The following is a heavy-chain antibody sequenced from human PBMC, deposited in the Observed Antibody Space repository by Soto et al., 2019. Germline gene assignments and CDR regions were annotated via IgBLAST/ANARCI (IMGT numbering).Heavy chain of an antibody. J-gene: IGHJ6*02. D-gene: IGHD5-12*01. Sequence: QVQVVQSGVEVRRPRSSVKVSCKASGDTFKNCVISWVRQAPGQGLEWMGGIIPLFGTTDFAQRFQGRLTIKTDESTTTAYMQLSMLRSEDTATYYCAAELGYGKLSVVWGQGTTVIVSS. CDR3: AAELGYGKLSVV. V-gene: IGHV1-69*01. CDR1: GDTFKNCV. CDR2: IIPLFGTT.